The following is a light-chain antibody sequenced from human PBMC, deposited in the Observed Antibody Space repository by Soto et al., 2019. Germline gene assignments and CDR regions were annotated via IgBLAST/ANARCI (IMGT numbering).Light chain of an antibody. Sequence: EIVLTQSPATLSLSPGERATLSCRASQSVRSYLAWYQQKPGQAPRLLIYDASNRATGIPARFSGSGSGTDFTLPISSLEPEDFAVYYCQQRSNWPGTFGQGTKVEIK. V-gene: IGKV3-11*01. J-gene: IGKJ1*01. CDR3: QQRSNWPGT. CDR1: QSVRSY. CDR2: DAS.